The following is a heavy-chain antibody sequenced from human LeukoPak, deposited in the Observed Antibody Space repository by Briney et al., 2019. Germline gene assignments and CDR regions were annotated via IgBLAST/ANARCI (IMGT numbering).Heavy chain of an antibody. J-gene: IGHJ6*03. D-gene: IGHD3-22*01. CDR1: GGSISSDY. Sequence: SETLSLTCTVSGGSISSDYWSWIRQPPGKGLEWIRYIYYSGSTYYNPSLRSRVTISVDTSKNQFSLKLSSVTAADTAVYHCARSSEGRYYYDSSGFSYYYYYMDVWGKGTTVTISS. CDR2: IYYSGST. V-gene: IGHV4-59*01. CDR3: ARSSEGRYYYDSSGFSYYYYYMDV.